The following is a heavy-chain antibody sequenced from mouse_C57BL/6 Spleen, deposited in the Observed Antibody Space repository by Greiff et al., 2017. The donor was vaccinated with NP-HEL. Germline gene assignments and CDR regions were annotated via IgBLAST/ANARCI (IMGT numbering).Heavy chain of an antibody. Sequence: VQLQQSGPELVKPGASVKISCKASGYAFSSSWMNWVKQRPGKGLEWIGRIYPGDGDTNYNGKFKGKATLTADKSSSTAYMQLSSLTSEDSAVYFCARGGYSNSYFDYWGQGTTLTVSS. CDR3: ARGGYSNSYFDY. V-gene: IGHV1-82*01. D-gene: IGHD2-5*01. CDR2: IYPGDGDT. CDR1: GYAFSSSW. J-gene: IGHJ2*01.